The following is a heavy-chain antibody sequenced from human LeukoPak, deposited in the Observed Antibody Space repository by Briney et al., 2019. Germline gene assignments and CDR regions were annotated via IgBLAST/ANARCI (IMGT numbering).Heavy chain of an antibody. CDR2: FDPEDGET. D-gene: IGHD3-10*01. J-gene: IGHJ3*02. V-gene: IGHV1-24*01. CDR3: ASKAYYYGSGSYRAFDI. Sequence: ASVKVSCKVSGYTLTGLSMHWVRQAPGKGLEWMGGFDPEDGETIYAQKFQGRVTMTEDTSTDTAYMELSSLRSEDTAVYYCASKAYYYGSGSYRAFDIWGQGTMVTVSS. CDR1: GYTLTGLS.